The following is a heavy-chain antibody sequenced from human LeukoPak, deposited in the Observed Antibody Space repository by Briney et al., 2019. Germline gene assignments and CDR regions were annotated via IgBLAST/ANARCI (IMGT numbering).Heavy chain of an antibody. V-gene: IGHV4-59*01. Sequence: SETLSLTCTVSGGSIRSYYWSWIRQPPGKGLEWIGYIYYSGSTNYNPSLKSRVTISVDTSKNQFSLKVSSVTAADTAFYYSARDLTDYDILTGYYVSAFDIWGQGTMVTVSS. CDR3: ARDLTDYDILTGYYVSAFDI. CDR2: IYYSGST. D-gene: IGHD3-9*01. CDR1: GGSIRSYY. J-gene: IGHJ3*02.